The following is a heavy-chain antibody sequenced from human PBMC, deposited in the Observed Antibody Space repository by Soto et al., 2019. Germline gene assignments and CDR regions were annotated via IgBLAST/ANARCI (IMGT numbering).Heavy chain of an antibody. D-gene: IGHD6-13*01. V-gene: IGHV3-33*01. CDR3: ARVFPGIAAAGDY. CDR2: IWYDGSNK. CDR1: GFTFSSYG. Sequence: QVQLVESGGGVVQPGRSPRLSCAASGFTFSSYGMHWVRQAPGKGLEWVAVIWYDGSNKYYADSVKGRFTISRDNSKNTLYLQMNSLRAEDTAVYYCARVFPGIAAAGDYWGQGTLVTVSS. J-gene: IGHJ4*02.